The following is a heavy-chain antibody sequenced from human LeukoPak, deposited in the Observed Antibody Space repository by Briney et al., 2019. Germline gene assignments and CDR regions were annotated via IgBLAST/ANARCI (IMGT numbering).Heavy chain of an antibody. J-gene: IGHJ4*02. V-gene: IGHV4-39*07. CDR2: IYNTGST. D-gene: IGHD5-24*01. CDR1: GDSISSTNFY. Sequence: TASEALSLTCTVSGDSISSTNFYWGWIHQPPGKGLEWIGSIYNTGSTYYNPSLKSRVTISVDSSKNQFSLILNSVTAADTAVYYCAGDGYNNAFDYWGQGTLVTVPS. CDR3: AGDGYNNAFDY.